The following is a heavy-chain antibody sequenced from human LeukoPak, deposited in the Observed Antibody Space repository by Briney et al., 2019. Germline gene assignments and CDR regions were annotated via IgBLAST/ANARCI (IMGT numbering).Heavy chain of an antibody. CDR1: GFTFSTYG. Sequence: GGSLRLSCAASGFTFSTYGMHWVRQAPGKGLEWVAVIWNDGSNKYYADSVKGRFTISRDNSRNTLYLQMNSLGGEDTAVYYCARDGWELLRDLGPLNYWGQGTLVTVSS. D-gene: IGHD1-26*01. J-gene: IGHJ4*02. V-gene: IGHV3-33*01. CDR2: IWNDGSNK. CDR3: ARDGWELLRDLGPLNY.